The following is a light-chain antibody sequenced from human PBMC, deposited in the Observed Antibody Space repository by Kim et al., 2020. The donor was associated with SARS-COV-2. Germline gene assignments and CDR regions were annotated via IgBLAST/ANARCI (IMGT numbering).Light chain of an antibody. J-gene: IGKJ4*01. CDR1: QTVRY. CDR3: HQSDHSPLT. Sequence: EIVLTQSPGTLSLSPGERATLSCRASQTVRYLGWFQQKPGQSPRLLIYDATSRATGITDRFSGTGSGTDFTLTISRLEPEDFAVYYCHQSDHSPLTFGGGTKLEI. V-gene: IGKV3-20*01. CDR2: DAT.